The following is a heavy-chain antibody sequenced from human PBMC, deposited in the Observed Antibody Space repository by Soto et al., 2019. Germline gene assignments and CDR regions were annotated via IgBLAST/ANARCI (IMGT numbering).Heavy chain of an antibody. J-gene: IGHJ6*02. CDR3: ARGGYYDSSGYPPSVYYYGMDV. V-gene: IGHV3-33*01. CDR1: GFTFSSYG. CDR2: IWYDGSNK. Sequence: QVQLVESGGGVVQPGRSLRLSCAASGFTFSSYGMHWVRQAPGKGLEWVAVIWYDGSNKYYADSVKGRFTISRDNSKNTLYLQMNSLRAEDTAVYYCARGGYYDSSGYPPSVYYYGMDVWGQGTTVTVSS. D-gene: IGHD3-22*01.